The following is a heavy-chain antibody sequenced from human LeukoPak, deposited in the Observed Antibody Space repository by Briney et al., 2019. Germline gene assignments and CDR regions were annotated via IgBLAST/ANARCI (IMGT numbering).Heavy chain of an antibody. V-gene: IGHV4-59*01. Sequence: SETLSLTCTVSGGSISSYYWSWIRQPPGKGLEWIGYIYYSGSTNHNPSLKSRVTISVDTSKNQFSLKLSSVTAADTAVYYCARVVVRDWFDPWGQGTLVTVSS. CDR1: GGSISSYY. J-gene: IGHJ5*02. D-gene: IGHD6-6*01. CDR2: IYYSGST. CDR3: ARVVVRDWFDP.